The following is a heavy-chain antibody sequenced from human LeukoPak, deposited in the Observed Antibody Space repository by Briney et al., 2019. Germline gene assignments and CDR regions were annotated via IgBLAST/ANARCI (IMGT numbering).Heavy chain of an antibody. CDR2: INHRGNT. D-gene: IGHD3-16*02. J-gene: IGHJ4*02. CDR1: GGFFSGYY. Sequence: SETLSLTCAVYGGFFSGYYWRCTRQPPEEGLEWFGEINHRGNTNYNPPLKSRVTISVDTSKSQFSLKLSSVTASDTAVYYCARGVENYDYVWGSYRYSTYFDYWGQGTLVTVSS. V-gene: IGHV4-34*01. CDR3: ARGVENYDYVWGSYRYSTYFDY.